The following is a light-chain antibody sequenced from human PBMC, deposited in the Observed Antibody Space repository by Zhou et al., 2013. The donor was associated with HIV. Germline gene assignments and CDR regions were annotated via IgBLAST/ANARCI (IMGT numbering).Light chain of an antibody. CDR1: QSLLHSNGYNY. V-gene: IGKV2-28*01. CDR2: LGS. Sequence: DIVMTQSPLSLPVTPGEPASISCRSSQSLLHSNGYNYLDWYLQKPGQSPQLLIYLGSNRASGVPDRFSGSGSGTDFTLKISRVEADDAGVYYCMQALQSPYTFGQGTKLEIK. J-gene: IGKJ2*01. CDR3: MQALQSPYT.